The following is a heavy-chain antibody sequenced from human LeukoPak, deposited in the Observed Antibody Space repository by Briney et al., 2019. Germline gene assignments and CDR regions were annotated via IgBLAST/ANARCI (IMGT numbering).Heavy chain of an antibody. D-gene: IGHD3-3*01. Sequence: ASVKVSCKASGYTFTSYDINWVRQATGHGLEWMGWMNPNTGNTGHAQKFQGRVTITRNTSIDTAYMELSSLRSEDTAVYYCAEDWSGNYNWSDPWGQGTLVTVSS. CDR3: AEDWSGNYNWSDP. CDR2: MNPNTGNT. V-gene: IGHV1-8*01. J-gene: IGHJ5*02. CDR1: GYTFTSYD.